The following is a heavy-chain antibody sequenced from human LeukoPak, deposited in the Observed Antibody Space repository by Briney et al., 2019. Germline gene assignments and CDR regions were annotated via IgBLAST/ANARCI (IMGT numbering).Heavy chain of an antibody. Sequence: GGSLRLSCAASGFTFSNYAMHWVRQAPGKGLEWVAVISYDGSNKYYADSVKGRFTISRDNAKNSLYLQMNSLRAEDTAVYYCARDPPDYIYGMDVWGQGTTVTVSS. V-gene: IGHV3-30-3*01. CDR3: ARDPPDYIYGMDV. J-gene: IGHJ6*02. CDR2: ISYDGSNK. CDR1: GFTFSNYA.